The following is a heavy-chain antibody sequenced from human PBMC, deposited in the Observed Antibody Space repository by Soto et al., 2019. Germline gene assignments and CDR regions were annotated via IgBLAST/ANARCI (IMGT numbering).Heavy chain of an antibody. CDR3: ARYAYYYDSSGPNWFDP. D-gene: IGHD3-22*01. CDR2: IIPIFGTA. J-gene: IGHJ5*02. CDR1: GGTFSSYA. V-gene: IGHV1-69*01. Sequence: QVQLVQSGAEVKKPGSSVKVSCKASGGTFSSYAISWLRQAPGQGLEWMGGIIPIFGTANYAQKFQGRVTITADESTSTAYMELISLRSEDTAVYYCARYAYYYDSSGPNWFDPWGQGTLVTVSS.